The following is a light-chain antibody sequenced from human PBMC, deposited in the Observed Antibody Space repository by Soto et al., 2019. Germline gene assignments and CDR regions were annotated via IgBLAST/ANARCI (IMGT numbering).Light chain of an antibody. V-gene: IGLV2-14*03. Sequence: QSALTQPASVSGSPGQSITISCTGTSSDVGAYDFGSGYQQHPDKAPKLMIYEVRNRPSGVAKRFSGSKSVNTATLTISGRQAEDEADYYCSSYTTSSTRVFGTGTKVT. CDR2: EVR. CDR1: SSDVGAYDF. CDR3: SSYTTSSTRV. J-gene: IGLJ1*01.